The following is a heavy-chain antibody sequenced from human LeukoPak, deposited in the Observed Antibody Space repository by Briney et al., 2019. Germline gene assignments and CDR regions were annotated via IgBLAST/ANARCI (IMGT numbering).Heavy chain of an antibody. D-gene: IGHD5-18*01. CDR3: ARERRVYSYGSFIGDY. V-gene: IGHV1-18*01. Sequence: ASVKVSCKASGYTFTSYGISWVRRAPGQGLEWMGWISAYNGNTNYAQKLQGRVTMTTDTSTSTAYMELRSLRSDDTAVYYCARERRVYSYGSFIGDYWGQGTLVTVSS. CDR1: GYTFTSYG. J-gene: IGHJ4*02. CDR2: ISAYNGNT.